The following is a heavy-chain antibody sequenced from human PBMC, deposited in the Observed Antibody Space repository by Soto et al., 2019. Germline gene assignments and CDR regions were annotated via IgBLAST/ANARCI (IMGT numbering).Heavy chain of an antibody. CDR3: ARASLYCTGGSCTTWFDY. D-gene: IGHD2-15*01. CDR2: IYWDDDK. J-gene: IGHJ4*02. CDR1: GFSLSTTGVG. Sequence: QITLKESGPTLVKPTQTLTLTCTFSGFSLSTTGVGVGWIRQPAGNALEWLALIYWDDDKRDSPFLNSRLTITKDTSTIQVVLTMTNMDPVDTATYYCARASLYCTGGSCTTWFDYWGQGTLVTVSS. V-gene: IGHV2-5*02.